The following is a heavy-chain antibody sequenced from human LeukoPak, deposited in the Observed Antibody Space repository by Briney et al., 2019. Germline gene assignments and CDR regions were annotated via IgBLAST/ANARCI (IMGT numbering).Heavy chain of an antibody. CDR2: ISGSGGST. CDR3: AKTVSGSYSYQGGDY. Sequence: PGGSLRLSCAASGFTFSSYAMSWVRQAPGKGLGWVSTISGSGGSTYYADSVKGRFTISRDNSKNTLYLQMNSLRAEDTAVYYCAKTVSGSYSYQGGDYWGQGTLVTVSS. CDR1: GFTFSSYA. J-gene: IGHJ4*02. V-gene: IGHV3-23*01. D-gene: IGHD3-10*01.